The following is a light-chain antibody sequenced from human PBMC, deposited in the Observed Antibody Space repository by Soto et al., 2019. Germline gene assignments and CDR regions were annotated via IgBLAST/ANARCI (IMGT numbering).Light chain of an antibody. Sequence: DIQMTQSPSSLSASVGDRVTITCQASQDINTSLVWFQQKPGKAPKLLLYDASNLETGVPSRCSGGGSATNFTFTISSLQPEDTATYYCQQYDNLPLTFGGETKVEIK. J-gene: IGKJ4*01. CDR2: DAS. CDR1: QDINTS. V-gene: IGKV1-33*01. CDR3: QQYDNLPLT.